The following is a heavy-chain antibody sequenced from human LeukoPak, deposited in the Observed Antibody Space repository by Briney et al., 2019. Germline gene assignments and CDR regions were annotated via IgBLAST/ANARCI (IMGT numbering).Heavy chain of an antibody. CDR2: IYYSGST. J-gene: IGHJ4*02. CDR3: ARFSADVLLNYFDY. CDR1: GGSISNYY. V-gene: IGHV4-59*01. Sequence: SETLSLTCTVSGGSISNYYWSWIRQPPGKGLEWIGYIYYSGSTNYNPSLKSRVTISVDTSKNQFSLKLRSVTAADTAVYYCARFSADVLLNYFDYWGQGTLVTVSS. D-gene: IGHD2-2*01.